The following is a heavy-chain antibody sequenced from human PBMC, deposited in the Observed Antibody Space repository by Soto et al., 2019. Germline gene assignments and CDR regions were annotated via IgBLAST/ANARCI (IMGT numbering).Heavy chain of an antibody. CDR2: ISAHNGNT. Sequence: QVHLVQSGAEVKKPGASVKVSCQASGYAFTTYGITWVRQAPGQGLEWMGWISAHNGNTNYAQKLQGRVTVTRDTSTSTAYMEPGSLRSDDKAVYYCARGRYGGYWGQGALVTVSS. D-gene: IGHD3-10*01. V-gene: IGHV1-18*01. CDR3: ARGRYGGY. J-gene: IGHJ4*02. CDR1: GYAFTTYG.